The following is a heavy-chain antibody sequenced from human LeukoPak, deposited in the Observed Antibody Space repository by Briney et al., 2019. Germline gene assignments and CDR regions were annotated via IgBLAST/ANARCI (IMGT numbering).Heavy chain of an antibody. CDR3: ARIAAAGFLGWFDP. J-gene: IGHJ5*02. CDR2: IYYSGST. CDR1: DXSISSYY. Sequence: SETLSLTCTVSDXSISSYYGSWIRQPPGKGLEWIGYIYYSGSTNYNPSLKSRVTMSVNTSKNQFSLKLSSVTAADTAVYYCARIAAAGFLGWFDPWGQGILVTVSS. V-gene: IGHV4-59*08. D-gene: IGHD6-13*01.